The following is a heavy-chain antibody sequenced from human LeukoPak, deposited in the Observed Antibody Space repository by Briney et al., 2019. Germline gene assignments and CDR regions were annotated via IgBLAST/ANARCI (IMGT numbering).Heavy chain of an antibody. D-gene: IGHD6-13*01. Sequence: SETLSLTCAVYGGSFSGYYWSWIRQPPGKGLEWIGEINHSGSTNYNPSLRSRVTISVNTSENQFSLKLSSVTAADTAVYYCARTLEQQLVPFDYWGQGTLVTVSS. V-gene: IGHV4-34*01. CDR1: GGSFSGYY. J-gene: IGHJ4*02. CDR2: INHSGST. CDR3: ARTLEQQLVPFDY.